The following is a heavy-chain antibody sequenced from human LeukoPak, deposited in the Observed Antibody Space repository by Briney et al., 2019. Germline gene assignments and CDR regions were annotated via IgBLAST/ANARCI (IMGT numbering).Heavy chain of an antibody. V-gene: IGHV3-21*04. J-gene: IGHJ4*02. Sequence: GGSLRLSCAASGLTLSSYSMNWVRQAPGKRLEWVSSITSSSSYLYYADSVKGRFTLSRDDPRNTVYLQLNILRVGDTAVYYCAKASWVSSADAVLWSQGTVVTVSS. CDR2: ITSSSSYL. CDR1: GLTLSSYS. CDR3: AKASWVSSADAVL. D-gene: IGHD3-16*01.